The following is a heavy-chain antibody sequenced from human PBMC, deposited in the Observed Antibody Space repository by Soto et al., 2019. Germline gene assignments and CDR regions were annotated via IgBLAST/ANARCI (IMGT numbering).Heavy chain of an antibody. CDR2: IIPIFGTA. J-gene: IGHJ5*02. CDR3: ARDLSTPPAAIGLSWFDP. V-gene: IGHV1-69*13. CDR1: GGTFSSYA. Sequence: ASVKVSCKASGGTFSSYAISWVRQAPGQGLEWMGGIIPIFGTANYAQKFQGRVTITADESTSTAYMELSSLRSEDTAVYYCARDLSTPPAAIGLSWFDPWGQGTLVTVSS. D-gene: IGHD2-2*02.